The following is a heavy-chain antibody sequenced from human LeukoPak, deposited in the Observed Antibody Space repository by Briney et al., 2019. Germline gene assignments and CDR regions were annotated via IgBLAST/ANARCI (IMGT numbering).Heavy chain of an antibody. CDR1: GGSISSGSYY. D-gene: IGHD3-22*01. J-gene: IGHJ5*02. CDR3: ARSYDSSGYSRGWFDP. Sequence: SETLSLTCTVSGGSISSGSYYWSWIRQPAGKGLEWIGYIYYSGSTNYNPSLKSRVTISVDTSKNQFSLKLSSVTAADTAVYYCARSYDSSGYSRGWFDPWGQGTLVTVSS. CDR2: IYYSGST. V-gene: IGHV4-61*10.